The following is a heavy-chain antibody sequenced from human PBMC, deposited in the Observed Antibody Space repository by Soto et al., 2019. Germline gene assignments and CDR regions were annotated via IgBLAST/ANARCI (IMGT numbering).Heavy chain of an antibody. D-gene: IGHD2-21*02. J-gene: IGHJ3*02. V-gene: IGHV4-4*02. CDR3: ARFAFVVVTAMPCFNI. Sequence: SETLSLTCAVSGGSISSSNWWSWVRQPPGKGLEWIGEIYHSGSTNYNPSLKSRVTISVDKSKNQCSLTLNCVTAADTAVYYSARFAFVVVTAMPCFNIWGQGTMDTVSS. CDR1: GGSISSSNW. CDR2: IYHSGST.